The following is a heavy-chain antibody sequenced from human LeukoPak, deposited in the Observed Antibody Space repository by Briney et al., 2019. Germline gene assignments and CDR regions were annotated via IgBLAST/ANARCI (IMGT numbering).Heavy chain of an antibody. CDR3: VKAYSGSYYAPTYFDY. J-gene: IGHJ4*02. D-gene: IGHD1-26*01. CDR1: GFTFGSYA. V-gene: IGHV3-64D*06. CDR2: ISSNGGST. Sequence: GGSLRLSCSASGFTFGSYAMHWVRQAPGKGLEYVSAISSNGGSTYYADSVRGRFTISRDNSNNTLYLQMSSLRAEDTAVYYCVKAYSGSYYAPTYFDYWGQGTLVTVSS.